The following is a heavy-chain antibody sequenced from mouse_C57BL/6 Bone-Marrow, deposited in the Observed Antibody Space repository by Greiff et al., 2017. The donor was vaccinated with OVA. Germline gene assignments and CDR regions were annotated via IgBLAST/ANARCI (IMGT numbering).Heavy chain of an antibody. Sequence: VQLQQSGPELVKPGASVKISCKASGYTFTDYYMNWVKQSHGKSLEWIGDINPNNGGTSYNQKFKGKSTLTVDKSSSTAYMQRSSLTAEAAAVYSCVTYYFDYWGQGTTLTVSS. CDR3: VTYYFDY. V-gene: IGHV1-26*01. CDR2: INPNNGGT. J-gene: IGHJ2*01. CDR1: GYTFTDYY. D-gene: IGHD6-5*01.